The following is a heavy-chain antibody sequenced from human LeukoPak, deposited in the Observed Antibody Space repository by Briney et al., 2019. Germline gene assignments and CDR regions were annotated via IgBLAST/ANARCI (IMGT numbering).Heavy chain of an antibody. CDR3: ASGRCGGDCYARTFDY. CDR1: GGSISSYY. CDR2: IYYSGST. Sequence: SETLSLTCTVSGGSISSYYWSWIRQPPGKGLEWIGYIYYSGSTNYNPSLKSRVTISVDTSKNQFSLRLSSVTAADTAVYYCASGRCGGDCYARTFDYWGQGTLVTVSS. V-gene: IGHV4-59*01. J-gene: IGHJ4*02. D-gene: IGHD2-21*02.